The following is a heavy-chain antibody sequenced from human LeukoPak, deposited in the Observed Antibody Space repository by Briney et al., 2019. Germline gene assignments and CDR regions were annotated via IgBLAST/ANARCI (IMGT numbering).Heavy chain of an antibody. V-gene: IGHV3-9*01. J-gene: IGHJ5*02. CDR2: ISWSSDNI. CDR1: GFTFDDYA. CDR3: AKDSGSSSGYESWFDP. Sequence: GGSLRLSCAASGFTFDDYAMHWVRHAPGKGLEWVSGISWSSDNIDYADSVKGRFTISRDNAKNSLYLQMNSLRVEDTALYYCAKDSGSSSGYESWFDPWGQGTLVTVSS. D-gene: IGHD5-12*01.